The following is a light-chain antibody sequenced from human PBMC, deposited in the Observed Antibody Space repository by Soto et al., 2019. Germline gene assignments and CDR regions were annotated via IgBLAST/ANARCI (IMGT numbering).Light chain of an antibody. CDR3: QHLFGA. V-gene: IGKV1-5*03. CDR2: KAS. J-gene: IGKJ1*01. Sequence: DIQMTQSPSTLSASVGDRVTITCRASQSISSWLAWYQQKPGKAPKLLIYKASSLESGVPSRFSGSGSGTEFTLTISSLQPDDFATYYRQHLFGAFGQGTKVEIK. CDR1: QSISSW.